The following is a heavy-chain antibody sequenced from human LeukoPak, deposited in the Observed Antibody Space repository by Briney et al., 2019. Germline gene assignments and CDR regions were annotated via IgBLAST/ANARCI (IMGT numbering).Heavy chain of an antibody. CDR3: AVEYCSGGSCFIDY. V-gene: IGHV4-34*01. D-gene: IGHD2-15*01. J-gene: IGHJ4*02. CDR1: GGSFSGYY. CDR2: INHSGST. Sequence: SETLSLTCAVYGGSFSGYYWSWVRQPPGKGLEWIGEINHSGSTNYNPSLKSRVTISVDTYKNQFSLKLSSVTAADTAVYYCAVEYCSGGSCFIDYWGQGTLVTVSS.